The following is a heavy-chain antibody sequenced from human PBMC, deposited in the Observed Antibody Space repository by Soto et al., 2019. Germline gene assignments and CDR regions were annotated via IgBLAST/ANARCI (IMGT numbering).Heavy chain of an antibody. CDR3: ARDGAYYYDSSGRNFDY. J-gene: IGHJ4*02. D-gene: IGHD3-22*01. CDR1: GYTFTSYG. CDR2: ISAYNGNT. V-gene: IGHV1-18*01. Sequence: QVQLVQSGAEVKKPGASVKVSCKASGYTFTSYGISWVRQAPGQGLEWMGWISAYNGNTNYAQKLQGRVTMTTDTATSTAYMELRSLRSDDTAVDYCARDGAYYYDSSGRNFDYWGQGTLVTVSS.